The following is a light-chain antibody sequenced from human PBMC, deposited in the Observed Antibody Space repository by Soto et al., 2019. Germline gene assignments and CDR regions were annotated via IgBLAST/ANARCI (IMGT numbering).Light chain of an antibody. CDR2: DVS. Sequence: HSALTQPRSVSGSPGQSVTISCTGTSSDVGGYNYVSWYQQHPGKAPKVMIYDVSKRPSGVPDRFSGSKSGNTASLTISGLQAEDEADYYCCSYADSYTWVFGGGTQLTVL. CDR1: SSDVGGYNY. V-gene: IGLV2-11*01. CDR3: CSYADSYTWV. J-gene: IGLJ3*02.